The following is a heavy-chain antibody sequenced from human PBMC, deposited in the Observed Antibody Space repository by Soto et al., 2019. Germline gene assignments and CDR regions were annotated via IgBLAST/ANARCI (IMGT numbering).Heavy chain of an antibody. V-gene: IGHV4-31*03. Sequence: PSETLSLTCTVSGGSISSGGYYWSWIRQHPGKGLEWIGYIYYSGSTYYNPSLKSRVTISVDTSKNQFSLKLSSVTAADTAVYYCARHLYSGYDIDLDYWGQGTLVTVSS. D-gene: IGHD5-12*01. CDR2: IYYSGST. CDR3: ARHLYSGYDIDLDY. J-gene: IGHJ4*02. CDR1: GGSISSGGYY.